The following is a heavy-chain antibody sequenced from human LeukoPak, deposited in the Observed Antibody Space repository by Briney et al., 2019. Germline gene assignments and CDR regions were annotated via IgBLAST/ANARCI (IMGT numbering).Heavy chain of an antibody. CDR1: GDSVSSNSAA. CDR2: TYYRSKWYN. CDR3: ARGDYYYYGMDV. Sequence: SQTLSLTCAISGDSVSSNSAACNWIRQSPSRGLEWLGRTYYRSKWYNDYAVSVKSRITITPDTSKNQFSLQLNSVTPEDTAVYYCARGDYYYYGMDVWGQGTTVTVSS. J-gene: IGHJ6*02. V-gene: IGHV6-1*01.